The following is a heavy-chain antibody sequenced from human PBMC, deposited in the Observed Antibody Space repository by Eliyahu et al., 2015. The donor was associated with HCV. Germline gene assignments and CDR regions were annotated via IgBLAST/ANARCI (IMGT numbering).Heavy chain of an antibody. CDR2: ISTTGNTI. Sequence: EVQLVESGGGLVQXGGSLRLSCKASGFTFGSFXMNWVRQAPGKGLEXLSYISTTGNTIFYADSVKGRFTISRDNAKNSLYLQMNSLRVEDTALYYCARGVGLVLMDVWGLGTTVTVSS. CDR3: ARGVGLVLMDV. D-gene: IGHD3/OR15-3a*01. J-gene: IGHJ6*02. V-gene: IGHV3-48*03. CDR1: GFTFGSFX.